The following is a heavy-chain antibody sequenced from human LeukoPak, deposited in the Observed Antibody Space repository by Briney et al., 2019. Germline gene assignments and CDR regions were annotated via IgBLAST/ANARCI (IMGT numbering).Heavy chain of an antibody. Sequence: ADTLSLTCGVDDTSFSIYYSGWVRQPPGKGRESTGEINHGGSTNYNPSLKSRVNILLDTSKKHFSLELSSVTAADTAVYYCARVIITHQGFHFDNWGQETLVTVSS. J-gene: IGHJ4*02. CDR2: INHGGST. V-gene: IGHV4-34*01. CDR1: DTSFSIYY. D-gene: IGHD3-22*01. CDR3: ARVIITHQGFHFDN.